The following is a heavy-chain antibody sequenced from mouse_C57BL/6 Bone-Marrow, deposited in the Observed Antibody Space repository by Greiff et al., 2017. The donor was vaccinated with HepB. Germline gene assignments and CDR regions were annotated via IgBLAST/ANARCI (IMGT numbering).Heavy chain of an antibody. J-gene: IGHJ4*01. CDR1: GFTFSDYY. CDR3: ARDPDPMDY. V-gene: IGHV5-12*01. CDR2: ISNGGGST. Sequence: DVHLVESGGGLVQPGGSLKLSCAASGFTFSDYYMYWVRQTPEKRLEWVAYISNGGGSTYYPDTVKGRFTISRDNAKNTLYLQMSRLKSEDTAMYYCARDPDPMDYWGQGTSVTVSS.